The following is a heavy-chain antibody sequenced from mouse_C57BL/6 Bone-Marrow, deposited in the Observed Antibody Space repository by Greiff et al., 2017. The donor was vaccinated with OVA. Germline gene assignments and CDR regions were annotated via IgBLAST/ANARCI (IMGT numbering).Heavy chain of an antibody. CDR2: ISDGGSYT. CDR1: GFTFSSYA. CDR3: ARRPGAMDY. J-gene: IGHJ4*01. V-gene: IGHV5-4*03. Sequence: EVKVVESGGGLVKPGGSLKLSCAASGFTFSSYAMSWVRQTPEKRLEWVATISDGGSYTYYPDNVKGRFTISRDNAKNILYLQMSHLKSEDTAMYYCARRPGAMDYWGQGTSVTVSS.